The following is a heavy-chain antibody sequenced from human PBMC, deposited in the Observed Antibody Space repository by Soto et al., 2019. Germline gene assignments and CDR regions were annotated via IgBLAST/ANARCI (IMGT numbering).Heavy chain of an antibody. D-gene: IGHD4-4*01. V-gene: IGHV3-15*01. CDR1: GFTFSNAW. Sequence: GGSLRLSCAASGFTFSNAWMSWVRQAPGKGLEWVGRIKSKTDGGTTDYAAPVKGRFTISRDDSKNTLYLQMNSLKTEDTAVYYCTTDDYNSYYYYYYMDVWGKVTTVTVSS. CDR2: IKSKTDGGTT. J-gene: IGHJ6*03. CDR3: TTDDYNSYYYYYYMDV.